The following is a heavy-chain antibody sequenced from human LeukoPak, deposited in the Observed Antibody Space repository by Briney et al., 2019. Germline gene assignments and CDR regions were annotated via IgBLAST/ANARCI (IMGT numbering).Heavy chain of an antibody. CDR3: ARQTGSGLFILP. J-gene: IGHJ4*02. CDR2: IYCSGNT. CDR1: GVSISSSNSY. Sequence: SETLSLTCAVSGVSISSSNSYWGWIRQPPGKGLEWIGSIYCSGNTYYNASLKSQVSISIDTSKNQFSLKLTSVTAADTAVYYCARQTGSGLFILPGGQGTLVTVSS. V-gene: IGHV4-39*01. D-gene: IGHD3/OR15-3a*01.